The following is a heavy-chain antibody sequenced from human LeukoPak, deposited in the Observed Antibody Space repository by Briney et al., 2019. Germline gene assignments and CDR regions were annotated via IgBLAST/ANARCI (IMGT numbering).Heavy chain of an antibody. J-gene: IGHJ4*02. Sequence: PGGSLRLSCAASGFTFSSYSMNWVRQAPGKGLEWVSSITSSSNYIYYADSVKGRLTISRDNAKNSLYLQMNSLRAEDTAVYYCARGSNYYDSGGLVMDWGQGTLVTVSS. D-gene: IGHD3-22*01. V-gene: IGHV3-21*01. CDR1: GFTFSSYS. CDR3: ARGSNYYDSGGLVMD. CDR2: ITSSSNYI.